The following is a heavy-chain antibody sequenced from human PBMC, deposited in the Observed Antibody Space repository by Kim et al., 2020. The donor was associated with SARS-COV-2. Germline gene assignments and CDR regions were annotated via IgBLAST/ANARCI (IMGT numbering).Heavy chain of an antibody. CDR1: GYTFTSYA. CDR2: INTNTGNP. Sequence: ASVKVSCKASGYTFTSYAMNWVRQAPGQGLEWMGWINTNTGNPTYAQGFTGRFVFSLDTSVSTAYLQISSLKAEDTAVYYCARGRAAITYYYDSIRSNVRALYIWGEGTIVTVSS. D-gene: IGHD3-22*01. CDR3: ARGRAAITYYYDSIRSNVRALYI. V-gene: IGHV7-4-1*02. J-gene: IGHJ3*02.